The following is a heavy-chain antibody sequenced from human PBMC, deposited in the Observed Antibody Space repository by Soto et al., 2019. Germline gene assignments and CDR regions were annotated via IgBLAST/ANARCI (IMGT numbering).Heavy chain of an antibody. Sequence: GRSLRLCCAASGFTFSSYGMHWVRQALGKGLGWVAVIWYDGSNKYYADSVKGRFTISXDXXXXTXYXQXXXLRAXDTAVDYYARGRYYYESVIDFWGRGTFVTVSS. D-gene: IGHD3-22*01. J-gene: IGHJ4*02. V-gene: IGHV3-33*01. CDR1: GFTFSSYG. CDR3: ARGRYYYESVIDF. CDR2: IWYDGSNK.